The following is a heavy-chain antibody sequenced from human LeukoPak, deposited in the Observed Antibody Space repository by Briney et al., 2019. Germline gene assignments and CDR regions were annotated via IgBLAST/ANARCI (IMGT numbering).Heavy chain of an antibody. Sequence: GGSLRLSCAASGFTFSSYAMSWVRQAPGKGLEWVGRIKSETDGGTTDYAAPVKGAFTISRDDSENTLYLQMNSLKTEDTAVYYCTRRSSAAGRQYFDYWGQGTLVTVSS. CDR3: TRRSSAAGRQYFDY. CDR1: GFTFSSYA. D-gene: IGHD6-13*01. J-gene: IGHJ4*02. V-gene: IGHV3-15*01. CDR2: IKSETDGGTT.